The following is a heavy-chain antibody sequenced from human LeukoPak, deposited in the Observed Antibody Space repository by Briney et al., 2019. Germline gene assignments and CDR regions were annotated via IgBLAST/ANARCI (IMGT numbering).Heavy chain of an antibody. J-gene: IGHJ5*02. V-gene: IGHV4-59*01. CDR2: IYYSGST. CDR1: GGSISSYY. CDR3: ARAIPPYYYDSSGYSYWFDP. D-gene: IGHD3-22*01. Sequence: PSETLSLTCTVSGGSISSYYWSWIRQPPGKGLEWIGYIYYSGSTNYNPSLKSRVTISVDTSKNQFSLKLSSVTAADTAVYYCARAIPPYYYDSSGYSYWFDPWGQGTLVTVSS.